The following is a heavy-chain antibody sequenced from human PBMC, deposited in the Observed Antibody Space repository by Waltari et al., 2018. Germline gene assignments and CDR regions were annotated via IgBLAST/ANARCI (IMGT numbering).Heavy chain of an antibody. Sequence: QVQLQQWGAGLLKPSETLSLTCAVYGGSFSGYYWSWIRQPPGKGLEWIGEINHSGSTNYNPSLKSRVTISVDTSKNQFSLKLSSVTAADTAVYYCARAIIAAAQTAFDYWGQGTXVTVSS. V-gene: IGHV4-34*01. CDR2: INHSGST. CDR3: ARAIIAAAQTAFDY. J-gene: IGHJ4*02. CDR1: GGSFSGYY. D-gene: IGHD6-13*01.